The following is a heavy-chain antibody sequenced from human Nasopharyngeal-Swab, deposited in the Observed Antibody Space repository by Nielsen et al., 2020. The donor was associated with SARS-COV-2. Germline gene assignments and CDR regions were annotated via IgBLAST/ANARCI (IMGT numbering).Heavy chain of an antibody. Sequence: WIRQPPGKGLEWIGYIYYSGSTYYNPSLKSRVTISVDTSKNQFSLKLSSVTAADTAVYYCARGFRRYQLLPGWFDPWGQGTLVTASS. D-gene: IGHD2-2*01. V-gene: IGHV4-30-4*01. CDR3: ARGFRRYQLLPGWFDP. J-gene: IGHJ5*02. CDR2: IYYSGST.